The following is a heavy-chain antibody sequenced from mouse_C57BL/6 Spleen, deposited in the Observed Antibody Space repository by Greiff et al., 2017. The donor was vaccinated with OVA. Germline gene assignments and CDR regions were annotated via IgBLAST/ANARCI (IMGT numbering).Heavy chain of an antibody. V-gene: IGHV3-6*01. CDR2: ISYDGSN. D-gene: IGHD2-10*01. Sequence: VQLKESGPGLVKPSQSLSLTCSVTGYSITSGYYWNWIRQFPGNKLEWMGYISYDGSNNYNPSLKNRISITRDTSKNQFFLKLNSVTTEDTATYYCARGAYPFYAMDYWGQGTSVTVSS. J-gene: IGHJ4*01. CDR3: ARGAYPFYAMDY. CDR1: GYSITSGYY.